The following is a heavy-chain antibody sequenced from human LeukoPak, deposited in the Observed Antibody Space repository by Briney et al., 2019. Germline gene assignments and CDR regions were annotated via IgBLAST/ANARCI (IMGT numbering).Heavy chain of an antibody. CDR1: GGTFSSYA. CDR3: ARGRGAVSRYYYYYMDV. V-gene: IGHV1-69*05. D-gene: IGHD3-10*01. Sequence: SVKVSCKASGGTFSSYAISWVRQAPGQGLEWMGGIIPIFGTANYAQKFQGRVTITTDEPTSTAYMELSSLRSEDTAVYYCARGRGAVSRYYYYYMDVWGKGTTVTVSS. CDR2: IIPIFGTA. J-gene: IGHJ6*03.